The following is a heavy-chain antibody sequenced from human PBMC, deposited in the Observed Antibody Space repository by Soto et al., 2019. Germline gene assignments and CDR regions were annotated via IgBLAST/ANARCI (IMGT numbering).Heavy chain of an antibody. CDR3: ARTLDHADC. CDR1: GFIFSDYY. Sequence: PGGSQRLSCAASGFIFSDYYMSWIRQAPGKGLEWVSDISYSGSTIYYADSVKGRFTISRDNAKNSLYLQMNSLRAEDTAVYYCARTLDHADCWGQGTLVTVSS. CDR2: ISYSGSTI. J-gene: IGHJ4*02. D-gene: IGHD1-1*01. V-gene: IGHV3-11*01.